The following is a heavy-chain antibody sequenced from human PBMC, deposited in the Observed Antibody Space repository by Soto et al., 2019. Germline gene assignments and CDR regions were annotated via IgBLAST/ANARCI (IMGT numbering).Heavy chain of an antibody. Sequence: QAAGSLRLSCAASRFPFSSYAMSWVRKDPGKGLEWVSAISGSGGSTYYADSVKGRFTISRDNSKNTLYLQMNSLRAEDTAVYYCAKDGNFITGAFDYWGQGTLVTVSA. CDR1: RFPFSSYA. CDR3: AKDGNFITGAFDY. V-gene: IGHV3-23*01. CDR2: ISGSGGST. D-gene: IGHD1-20*01. J-gene: IGHJ4*02.